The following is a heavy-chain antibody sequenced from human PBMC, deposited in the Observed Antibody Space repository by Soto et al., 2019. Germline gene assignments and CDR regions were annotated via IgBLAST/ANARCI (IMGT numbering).Heavy chain of an antibody. J-gene: IGHJ4*02. CDR1: GFTFSSYA. D-gene: IGHD1-26*01. V-gene: IGHV3-30-3*01. CDR2: ISYDGSNK. Sequence: QVQLVESGGGVVQPGRSLRLSCAASGFTFSSYAMHWVRQAPGKGLEWVAVISYDGSNKYYADSVKGRFTISRDNSKNTLYLQMNSLRAEDTAVYYCARASVSYRHLDYWGQGTLVPVSS. CDR3: ARASVSYRHLDY.